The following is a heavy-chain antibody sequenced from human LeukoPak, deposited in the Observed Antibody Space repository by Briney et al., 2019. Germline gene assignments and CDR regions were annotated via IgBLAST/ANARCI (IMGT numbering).Heavy chain of an antibody. CDR1: GFTFSSYS. V-gene: IGHV3-21*01. D-gene: IGHD3-10*01. CDR2: ISSSSSYI. CDR3: ARDRFWFGELENYFDY. Sequence: GGSLRLSCAASGFTFSSYSMNWVRQAPGKGLEWVSSISSSSSYIYYADSVKGRFTISRDNDKNSLYLQMNSLRAEDTAVYYCARDRFWFGELENYFDYWGQGTLVTVSS. J-gene: IGHJ4*02.